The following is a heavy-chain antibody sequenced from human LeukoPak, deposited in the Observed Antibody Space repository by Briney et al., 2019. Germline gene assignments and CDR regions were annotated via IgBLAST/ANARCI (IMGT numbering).Heavy chain of an antibody. CDR1: GFTFSSYA. V-gene: IGHV3-30*04. CDR3: ARDRVVPAVMGDYYGMDV. Sequence: PGGSLRLSCAASGFTFSSYAMHWVRQAPGKGLEWVAVISYDGSNKYYADPVKGRFTISRDNSKNTLYLQMNSLRAEDTAVYYCARDRVVPAVMGDYYGMDVWGQGTTVTVSS. J-gene: IGHJ6*02. D-gene: IGHD2-2*01. CDR2: ISYDGSNK.